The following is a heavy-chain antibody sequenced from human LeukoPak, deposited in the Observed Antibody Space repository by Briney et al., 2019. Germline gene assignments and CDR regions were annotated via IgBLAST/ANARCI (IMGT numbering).Heavy chain of an antibody. CDR2: IYYSGST. CDR1: GGSISSYY. Sequence: PSETLSLTCTVSGGSISSYYWSWIRQPPGKGLEWIGYIYYSGSTNYNPSLKSRVTISVDTSENQFSLKLSSVTAADTAVYYCARFTYYDILTGYRNRYYFDYWGQGTLVTVSS. V-gene: IGHV4-59*01. D-gene: IGHD3-9*01. J-gene: IGHJ4*02. CDR3: ARFTYYDILTGYRNRYYFDY.